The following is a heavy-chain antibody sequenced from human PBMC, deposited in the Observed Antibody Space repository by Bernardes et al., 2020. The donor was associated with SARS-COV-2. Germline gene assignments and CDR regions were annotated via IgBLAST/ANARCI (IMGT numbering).Heavy chain of an antibody. Sequence: SETLTLTCTVSGGSISSYYLSWIRQPPGKGLEWIGYIYYSGSTNYNPSLKSRVTISVDTSKNQFSLKLSSVTAADTAVYYCARAGGYFHFYYYYGMDVWGQGTTVTVSS. CDR2: IYYSGST. J-gene: IGHJ6*02. CDR3: ARAGGYFHFYYYYGMDV. D-gene: IGHD3-22*01. V-gene: IGHV4-59*01. CDR1: GGSISSYY.